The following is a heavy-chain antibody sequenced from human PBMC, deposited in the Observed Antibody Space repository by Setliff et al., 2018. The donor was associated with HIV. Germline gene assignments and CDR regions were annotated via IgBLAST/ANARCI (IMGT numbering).Heavy chain of an antibody. D-gene: IGHD3-16*01. CDR1: GGSISSGGYY. Sequence: PSETLSLTCTVSGGSISSGGYYWSWIRQHPGKGLEWIGYIYYSGSTYYNPSLKSRVTISVDRSKNLFSLKLTSVTAADTAVYYCARGSFGDYEGSAEYLQHWGQGTLVTVSS. J-gene: IGHJ1*01. V-gene: IGHV4-31*03. CDR3: ARGSFGDYEGSAEYLQH. CDR2: IYYSGST.